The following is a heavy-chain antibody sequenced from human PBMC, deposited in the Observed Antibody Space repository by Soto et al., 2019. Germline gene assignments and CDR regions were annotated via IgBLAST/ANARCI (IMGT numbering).Heavy chain of an antibody. CDR2: INTSGGT. V-gene: IGHV4-34*01. D-gene: IGHD3-16*01. CDR3: ARVTASRGQRDFDS. J-gene: IGHJ4*02. Sequence: QVQLQQWGAGLLKPSETLALTCGVYGGSFSGYYWSWIRQPPGKGLEWIGEINTSGGTNYNPSLKSRSTISVDTSKNQFSLKAPSVTAAAAAVYSCARVTASRGQRDFDSWGKGTLVTVSS. CDR1: GGSFSGYY.